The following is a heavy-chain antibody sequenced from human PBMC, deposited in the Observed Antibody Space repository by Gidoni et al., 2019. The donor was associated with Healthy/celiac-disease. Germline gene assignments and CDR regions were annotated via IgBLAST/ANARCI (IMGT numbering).Heavy chain of an antibody. CDR1: GFTFSSYG. V-gene: IGHV3-30*18. Sequence: QVQPVESGGGVVLSGSSLRLSCAASGFTFSSYGMHWVRQAPGKGLEWVAVISYDGSNKYYADSVKGRFTISRDNSKNTLYLQMNSLRAEDTAVYYCANDGGMAGNFDYWGQGTLVTVSS. CDR3: ANDGGMAGNFDY. D-gene: IGHD6-19*01. CDR2: ISYDGSNK. J-gene: IGHJ4*02.